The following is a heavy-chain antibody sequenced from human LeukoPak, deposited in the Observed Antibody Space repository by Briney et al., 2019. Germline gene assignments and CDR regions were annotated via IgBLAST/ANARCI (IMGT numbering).Heavy chain of an antibody. D-gene: IGHD2-15*01. Sequence: HPGGSLRLSCAASGFTFSSYDMHWVRQATGKGLEWVSAIGTAGDTYYPGSVKGRFTISRENAKNSLYLQMNSLRAEDTAVYYCARVPINCSGGSCYSLYYFDYWGQGTLVTVSS. CDR1: GFTFSSYD. V-gene: IGHV3-13*01. CDR2: IGTAGDT. CDR3: ARVPINCSGGSCYSLYYFDY. J-gene: IGHJ4*02.